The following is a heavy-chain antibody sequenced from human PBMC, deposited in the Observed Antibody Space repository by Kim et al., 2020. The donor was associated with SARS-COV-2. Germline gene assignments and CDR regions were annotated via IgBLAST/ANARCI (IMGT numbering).Heavy chain of an antibody. CDR2: ISNDGSDK. CDR1: GFTFRRYA. V-gene: IGHV3-30-3*01. CDR3: AKGYDYGGTSPVDY. D-gene: IGHD4-17*01. J-gene: IGHJ4*02. Sequence: GGSLRLSCAASGFTFRRYAMHWVRQAPGKGLEWVAVISNDGSDKYYANSVKAGFTISRDNSKNTLYLQWNSLRAEDTAVYYCAKGYDYGGTSPVDYWGQGTLVTVSS.